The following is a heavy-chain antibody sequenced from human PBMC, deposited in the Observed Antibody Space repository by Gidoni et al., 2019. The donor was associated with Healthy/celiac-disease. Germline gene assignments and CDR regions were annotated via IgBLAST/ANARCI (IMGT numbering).Heavy chain of an antibody. CDR2: ISYDGSNK. D-gene: IGHD1-26*01. V-gene: IGHV3-30-3*01. CDR1: GFTFSSYA. CDR3: AREVLVGAPFDY. J-gene: IGHJ4*02. Sequence: QVQLVESGGGVVQPGRSLSLSFAASGFTFSSYAMHWVRQAPGKGLEWVAVISYDGSNKYYADSVKGRFTISRDNSKNTLYLQMNSLRAEDTAVYYCAREVLVGAPFDYWGQGTLVTVSS.